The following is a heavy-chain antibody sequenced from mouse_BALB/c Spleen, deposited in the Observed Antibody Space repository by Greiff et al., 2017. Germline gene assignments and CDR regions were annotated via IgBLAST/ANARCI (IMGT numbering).Heavy chain of an antibody. V-gene: IGHV2-4-1*01. CDR3: ARRGYRYDGLWAMDY. CDR2: IWSGGST. CDR1: GFSLTSYG. J-gene: IGHJ4*01. D-gene: IGHD2-14*01. Sequence: VQVVESGPGLVQPSQSLSITCTVSGFSLTSYGVHWVRQSPGKGLEWLGVIWSGGSTDYNAAFISRLSISKDNSKSQVFFKMNSLQADDTAIYYCARRGYRYDGLWAMDYWGQGTSVTVSS.